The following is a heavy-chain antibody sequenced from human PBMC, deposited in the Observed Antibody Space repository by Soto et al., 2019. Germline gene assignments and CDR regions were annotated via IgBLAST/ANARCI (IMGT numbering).Heavy chain of an antibody. CDR3: AKDLIDYSNSYFDY. V-gene: IGHV3-23*01. Sequence: WGSLRLSCATPGFSFSNYAMSWVRQAPGKGLEWVAGISSSGYTYYVDSLEGRFTISRDNSKNSLYLQMNSLRAEDTAVYYCAKDLIDYSNSYFDYWGQGTLVTVSS. D-gene: IGHD4-4*01. J-gene: IGHJ4*02. CDR1: GFSFSNYA. CDR2: ISSSGYT.